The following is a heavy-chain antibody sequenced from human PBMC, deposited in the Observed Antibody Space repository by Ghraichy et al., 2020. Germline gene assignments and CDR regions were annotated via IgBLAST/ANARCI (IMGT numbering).Heavy chain of an antibody. Sequence: GGSLRLSCAASGFTFDDHGMSWVRQAAGKGLEWVSGINWNGDKTAYADSVRGRFTISRDNANNFLYLQMNSLRDEDTAFYYCARDSRGRSGSYEAFDHWGQGTLVAVSS. CDR3: ARDSRGRSGSYEAFDH. J-gene: IGHJ4*02. D-gene: IGHD1-26*01. CDR1: GFTFDDHG. CDR2: INWNGDKT. V-gene: IGHV3-20*04.